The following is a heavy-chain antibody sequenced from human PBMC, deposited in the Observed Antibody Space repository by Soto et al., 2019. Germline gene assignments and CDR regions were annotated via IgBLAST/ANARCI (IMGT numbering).Heavy chain of an antibody. CDR1: GSSFTNYW. Sequence: GESLKISCKGSGSSFTNYWISGVRQMPGKGLEWMGKIDPTDSYTNYSPSFQGHVTISADKSISTAYLQWSSLKASDTAMYYCARGVTTGSQHFDYWGQGTLVTVSS. CDR3: ARGVTTGSQHFDY. CDR2: IDPTDSYT. D-gene: IGHD1-1*01. V-gene: IGHV5-10-1*01. J-gene: IGHJ4*02.